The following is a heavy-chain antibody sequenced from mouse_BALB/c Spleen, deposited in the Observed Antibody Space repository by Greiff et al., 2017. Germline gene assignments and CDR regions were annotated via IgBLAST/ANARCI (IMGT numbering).Heavy chain of an antibody. CDR3: PITYYYAMDY. D-gene: IGHD1-1*01. CDR1: GFNIKDYY. CDR2: IDPENGDT. Sequence: DVKLQESGAELVRSGASVKLSCTASGFNIKDYYMHWVKQRPEQGLEWIGWIDPENGDTEYAPKFQGKATMTADTSSNTAYLQLSSLTSEDTAVYYCPITYYYAMDYWGQGTSVTVSS. J-gene: IGHJ4*01. V-gene: IGHV14-4*02.